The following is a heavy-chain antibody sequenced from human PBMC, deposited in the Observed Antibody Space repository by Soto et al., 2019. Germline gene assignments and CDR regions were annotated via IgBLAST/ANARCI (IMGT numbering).Heavy chain of an antibody. Sequence: EVQLLESGGGLVSPGGSLRLSCAASGFTFSSYAMSWVRQAPGKGLEWVSATSGNGGGTYYPDSVKGRFTISRDNYKNMLFLQMNSLRAEDTAVYYCAKDLRAVSTVTRADSWGLGTLVTVSS. D-gene: IGHD4-17*01. J-gene: IGHJ4*02. CDR3: AKDLRAVSTVTRADS. V-gene: IGHV3-23*01. CDR2: TSGNGGGT. CDR1: GFTFSSYA.